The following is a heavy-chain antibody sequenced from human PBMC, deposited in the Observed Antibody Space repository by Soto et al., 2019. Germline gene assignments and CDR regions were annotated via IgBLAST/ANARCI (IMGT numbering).Heavy chain of an antibody. D-gene: IGHD6-19*01. J-gene: IGHJ4*02. CDR2: IYNGERT. CDR1: GASIRNFY. V-gene: IGHV4-59*01. Sequence: QVHLQESGPGLVKPSETMSLTCTASGASIRNFYWNWVRQFPGKGLEWIGHIYNGERTNYNPSLKSRVTISVHTSTNQFSLKLSSVTVADTAVYYCAQTTGWPGFDYWGQGTLVAVSS. CDR3: AQTTGWPGFDY.